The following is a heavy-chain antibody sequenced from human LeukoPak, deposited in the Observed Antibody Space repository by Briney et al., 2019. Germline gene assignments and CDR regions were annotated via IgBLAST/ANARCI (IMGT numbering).Heavy chain of an antibody. Sequence: GGSLRLSCAASGFTASSNYMSWVRQAPGKGLEWVSVIYSGGSTYYADSVKGRFTISRDNSKNTLYLQMNSLRAEDTAVYYCAREPSPNDPGVWGQGTMVTVSS. CDR2: IYSGGST. V-gene: IGHV3-53*01. CDR1: GFTASSNY. J-gene: IGHJ3*01. CDR3: AREPSPNDPGV. D-gene: IGHD2-8*01.